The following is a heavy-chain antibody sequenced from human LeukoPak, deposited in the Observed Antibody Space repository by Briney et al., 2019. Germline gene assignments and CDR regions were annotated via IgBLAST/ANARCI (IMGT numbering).Heavy chain of an antibody. CDR3: ANYASGTYRFDP. D-gene: IGHD3-10*01. CDR2: IYYNGHT. V-gene: IGHV4-31*03. Sequence: SQTLSLTCTVSGCSIINGGYYWSWIRQLPGKSLEWIGYIYYNGHTYYNPSLKSRVVISVDTSKNQFSLKLSSVTAADTAVYFCANYASGTYRFDPWGQGTLVTVSS. J-gene: IGHJ5*02. CDR1: GCSIINGGYY.